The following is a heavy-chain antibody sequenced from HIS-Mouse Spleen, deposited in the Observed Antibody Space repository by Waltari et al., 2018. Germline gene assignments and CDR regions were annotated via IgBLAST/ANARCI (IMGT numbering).Heavy chain of an antibody. V-gene: IGHV4-39*07. J-gene: IGHJ2*01. D-gene: IGHD6-13*01. Sequence: QLQLQESGPGLVKPSETLSLTCTVSGGSISSSSYYWGWIRQPPGKGLGWIGSIYYSGSTYYNQSLKSRVTISVDTSKNQFSLKLSSVTAADTAVYYCAREIPYSSSWYDWYFDLWGHGTLVTVSS. CDR1: GGSISSSSYY. CDR3: AREIPYSSSWYDWYFDL. CDR2: IYYSGST.